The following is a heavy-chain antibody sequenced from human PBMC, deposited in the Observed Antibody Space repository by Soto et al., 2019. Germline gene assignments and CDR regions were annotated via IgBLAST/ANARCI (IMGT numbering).Heavy chain of an antibody. D-gene: IGHD1-26*01. J-gene: IGHJ5*02. Sequence: GGSLRLSCAASGFTFSNAWMSWVRQAPGKGLEWVGRSRSKTDGGTTDYAAPVKGRFTISRDDSKATLYLQMNSLKTQDTAVYNCKWDLEASDPQGQGAPVSNSS. CDR2: SRSKTDGGTT. CDR3: KWDLEASDP. CDR1: GFTFSNAW. V-gene: IGHV3-15*01.